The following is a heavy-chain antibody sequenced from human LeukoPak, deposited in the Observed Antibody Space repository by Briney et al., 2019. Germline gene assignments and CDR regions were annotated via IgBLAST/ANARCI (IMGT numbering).Heavy chain of an antibody. V-gene: IGHV1-18*01. J-gene: IGHJ5*02. CDR1: GYTFTSYG. CDR2: ISAYNGNT. D-gene: IGHD3-3*01. CDR3: ARVPQVTIFGAGNWFDP. Sequence: ASVKVSCKASGYTFTSYGISWVRQAPGQGLEWMGWISAYNGNTNYAQKLQGRVTMTTDTSTSTAYMELRSQRSDDTAVYYCARVPQVTIFGAGNWFDPWGQGTLVTVSS.